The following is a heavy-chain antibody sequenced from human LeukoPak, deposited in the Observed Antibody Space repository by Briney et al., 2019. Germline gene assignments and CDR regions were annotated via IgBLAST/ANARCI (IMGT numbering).Heavy chain of an antibody. D-gene: IGHD3-9*01. CDR1: GGSISSSSYY. J-gene: IGHJ4*02. Sequence: SETLSLTCTVSGGSISSSSYYWGWIRQPPGKGLEWIGSIYYSGSAYYNPSLKSRVTISVDTSKNQFSLKLSSVTAADTAVYYCARHYDILTGYSTSFDYWGQGTLVTVSS. CDR2: IYYSGSA. CDR3: ARHYDILTGYSTSFDY. V-gene: IGHV4-39*01.